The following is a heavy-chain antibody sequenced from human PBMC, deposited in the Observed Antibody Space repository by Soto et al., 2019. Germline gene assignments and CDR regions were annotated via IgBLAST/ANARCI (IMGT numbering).Heavy chain of an antibody. CDR3: ARGDIVVVPAAIKGLYYYYYMDV. J-gene: IGHJ6*03. D-gene: IGHD2-2*01. CDR1: GGSFSGYY. Sequence: PSETLSLTCAVYGGSFSGYYWSWIRQPPGKGLEWIGEINHSGSTNYNPSLKSRVTISVDTSKNQFSLKLSSVTAADTAVYYCARGDIVVVPAAIKGLYYYYYMDVWGKGTTVTVS. V-gene: IGHV4-34*01. CDR2: INHSGST.